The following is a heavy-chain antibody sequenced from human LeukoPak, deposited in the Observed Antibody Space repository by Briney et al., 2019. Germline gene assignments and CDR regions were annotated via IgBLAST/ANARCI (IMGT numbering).Heavy chain of an antibody. CDR2: ISGSGAST. J-gene: IGHJ4*02. CDR1: GFTFDSFA. V-gene: IGHV3-23*01. D-gene: IGHD4-17*01. Sequence: PGGSLRLSCAASGFTFDSFAMSWVRQAPGKGLGWLSAISGSGASTYYGDSVKGRFTISRDNSRDTLYLQMDSLRAEDTAVYYCAKRPTTVTTFGRDYWGQGTLVTVSS. CDR3: AKRPTTVTTFGRDY.